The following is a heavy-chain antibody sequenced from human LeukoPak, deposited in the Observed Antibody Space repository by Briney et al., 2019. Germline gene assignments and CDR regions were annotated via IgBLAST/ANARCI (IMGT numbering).Heavy chain of an antibody. CDR2: IYNSGST. J-gene: IGHJ6*03. D-gene: IGHD3-10*01. Sequence: PSETLSLTCTVSGGSISSSSYYWGWIRQPPGKGLEWIGSIYNSGSTYYNPSLKSRVTISVDTSKNQFSLKLSSVTAADTAVYYCARVNLEWFGELLDGWSVDGYYYMDVWGKGTTVTVSS. CDR1: GGSISSSSYY. CDR3: ARVNLEWFGELLDGWSVDGYYYMDV. V-gene: IGHV4-39*01.